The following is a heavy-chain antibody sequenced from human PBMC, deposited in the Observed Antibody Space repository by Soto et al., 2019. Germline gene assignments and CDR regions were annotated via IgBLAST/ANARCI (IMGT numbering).Heavy chain of an antibody. J-gene: IGHJ4*02. CDR3: AKDPTSYDSSAQFDS. Sequence: EVKLLESGGRLVQPGGSLRLSCAASGFSFNIFAMHWVRQAPGQGLEWVSGISGGGGSTYYADSVKGRFTISRDNSNNTLYLQMNSLRAEDTAVYYCAKDPTSYDSSAQFDSWGQGTLVTVSS. CDR2: ISGGGGST. D-gene: IGHD3-22*01. CDR1: GFSFNIFA. V-gene: IGHV3-23*01.